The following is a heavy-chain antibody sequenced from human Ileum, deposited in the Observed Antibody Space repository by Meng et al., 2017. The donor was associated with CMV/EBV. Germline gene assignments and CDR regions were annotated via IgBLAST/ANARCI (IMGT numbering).Heavy chain of an antibody. CDR1: FTGYY. V-gene: IGHV1-2*02. CDR2: INPNSGGT. J-gene: IGHJ5*02. Sequence: FTGYYMHWVRQAPGQGLEWMGWINPNSGGTNYAQKFQGRVPMTRDTSISTAYMELSRLRSDDTAVYYCAREEGGYCSSTSCYEFDPWGQGTLVTVSS. D-gene: IGHD2-2*01. CDR3: AREEGGYCSSTSCYEFDP.